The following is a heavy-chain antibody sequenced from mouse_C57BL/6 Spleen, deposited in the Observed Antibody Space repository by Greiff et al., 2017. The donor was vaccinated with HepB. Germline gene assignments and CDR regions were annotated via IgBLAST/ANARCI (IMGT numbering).Heavy chain of an antibody. CDR1: GYTFTSYW. CDR3: ERLGRELGRDY. J-gene: IGHJ2*01. CDR2: INPSSGYT. V-gene: IGHV1-7*01. Sequence: VQLQQSGAELAKPGASVKLSCKASGYTFTSYWMHWVKQRPGQGLEWIGYINPSSGYTEYNQKFKDKATLTADKSSSTAYLQLSSLTYEDSAVYYCERLGRELGRDYWGQGTTLTVSS. D-gene: IGHD4-1*01.